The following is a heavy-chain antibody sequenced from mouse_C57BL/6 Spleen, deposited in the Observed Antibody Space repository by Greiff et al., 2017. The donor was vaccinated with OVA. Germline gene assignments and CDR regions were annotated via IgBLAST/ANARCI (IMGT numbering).Heavy chain of an antibody. CDR3: ARSYDYDVLYYFDY. Sequence: QVQLQQPWAELVRPGSSVKLSCKASGYTFTSYWMDWVKQRPGQGLEWIGNIYPSDSETHYNQKFKDKATLTVDKSSSTSYMQLSSLTSEDSAVYYCARSYDYDVLYYFDYWGQGTTLTVSS. D-gene: IGHD2-4*01. CDR2: IYPSDSET. J-gene: IGHJ2*01. V-gene: IGHV1-61*01. CDR1: GYTFTSYW.